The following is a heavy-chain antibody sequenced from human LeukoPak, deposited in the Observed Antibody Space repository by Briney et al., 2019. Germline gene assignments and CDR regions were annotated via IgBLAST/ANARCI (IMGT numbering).Heavy chain of an antibody. CDR2: IWYDGSNK. D-gene: IGHD3-3*01. V-gene: IGHV3-33*08. CDR3: ARDQGYYDFWSESGYFDY. CDR1: GFSFSSYG. Sequence: GGSLRLSCAASGFSFSSYGMHWVRQAPGKGLEWVAVIWYDGSNKYYADSVKGRFTISRDNSKNTLYLQMNSLRAEDTAVYYCARDQGYYDFWSESGYFDYWGQGTLVTVSS. J-gene: IGHJ4*02.